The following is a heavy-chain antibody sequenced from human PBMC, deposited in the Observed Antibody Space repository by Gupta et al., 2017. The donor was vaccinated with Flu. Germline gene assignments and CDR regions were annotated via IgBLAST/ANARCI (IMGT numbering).Heavy chain of an antibody. CDR2: INQSGVS. D-gene: IGHD1-26*01. V-gene: IGHV3-48*03. CDR1: GFVFSSSE. J-gene: IGHJ4*02. Sequence: EVQPVESVGTLVQPGGPLRLSRATSGFVFSSSEMNWVRLAPGKGLEWVSFINQSGVSYNTDSVRGRFTISRDNARNSVYLQMNSLRVEDSALYYCVRGHWDSWGQGTLVTVSS. CDR3: VRGHWDS.